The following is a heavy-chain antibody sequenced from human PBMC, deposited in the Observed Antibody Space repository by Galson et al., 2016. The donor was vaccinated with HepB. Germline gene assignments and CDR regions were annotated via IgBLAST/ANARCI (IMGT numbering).Heavy chain of an antibody. CDR3: AKDEPRGVQLWPHYYYGMNV. J-gene: IGHJ6*04. Sequence: SLRLSCATSGFTFSTSAMSWVRQAPGKGLEWVSSVNSWGDKTYYAGSVRGRFTISRDNSKNTLHLQMNSLGAGDTAVYYCAKDEPRGVQLWPHYYYGMNVWGKGTTVIVSS. D-gene: IGHD5-18*01. CDR1: GFTFSTSA. CDR2: VNSWGDKT. V-gene: IGHV3-23*01.